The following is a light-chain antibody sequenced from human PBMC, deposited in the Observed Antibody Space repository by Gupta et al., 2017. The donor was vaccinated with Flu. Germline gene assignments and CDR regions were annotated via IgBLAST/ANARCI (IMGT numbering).Light chain of an antibody. V-gene: IGLV3-9*01. Sequence: GQTARIIGGGENSGSYNVQWYQQTPGQAPILVIYKDKNRPSGIPERFSGSNSGNTATLTITRAKAGDEADYYCQVWEGSFHVIFGRGTKLTVL. J-gene: IGLJ2*01. CDR3: QVWEGSFHVI. CDR2: KDK. CDR1: NSGSYN.